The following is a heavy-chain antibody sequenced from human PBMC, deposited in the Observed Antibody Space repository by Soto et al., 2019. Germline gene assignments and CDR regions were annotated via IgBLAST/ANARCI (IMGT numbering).Heavy chain of an antibody. Sequence: GGSLRLSCAASGFTFSSYAMHWVRQAPGKGLEWVAVISYDGSNKYYADSVKGRFTISRDNSKNTLYLQMNSLRAEDTAVYYCARGVIAMGLYHLFDYWGQGTLVTVSS. J-gene: IGHJ4*02. CDR2: ISYDGSNK. CDR1: GFTFSSYA. CDR3: ARGVIAMGLYHLFDY. V-gene: IGHV3-30-3*01. D-gene: IGHD3-16*02.